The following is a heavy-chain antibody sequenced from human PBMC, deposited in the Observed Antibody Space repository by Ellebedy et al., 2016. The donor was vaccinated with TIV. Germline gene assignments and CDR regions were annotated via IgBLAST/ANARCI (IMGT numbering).Heavy chain of an antibody. CDR1: GFTFSSYA. Sequence: GGSLRLSCAASGFTFSSYAMSWVRQAPGKGLEWVSAISGSGGSTYYADSVKGRFTISRDNSKDTLNLQMNSLRAEDTAVYYCARLLGEMGYYYGMDVWGQGTTVTVSS. J-gene: IGHJ6*02. V-gene: IGHV3-23*01. CDR3: ARLLGEMGYYYGMDV. CDR2: ISGSGGST. D-gene: IGHD3-10*01.